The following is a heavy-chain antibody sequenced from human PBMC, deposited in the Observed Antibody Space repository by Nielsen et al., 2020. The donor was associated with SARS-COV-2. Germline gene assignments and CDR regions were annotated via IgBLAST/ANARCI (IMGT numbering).Heavy chain of an antibody. V-gene: IGHV1-3*01. Sequence: ASVKVSCKASGYTFTSYAMHWVRQAPGQRLEWMGWINAGNGNTKYSQKFQGRVTITRDTPASTAYMELSSLRSEDTAVYYCARVIRLTAILSGYGMDVWGQGTTVTVSS. CDR3: ARVIRLTAILSGYGMDV. CDR2: INAGNGNT. D-gene: IGHD2-21*02. J-gene: IGHJ6*02. CDR1: GYTFTSYA.